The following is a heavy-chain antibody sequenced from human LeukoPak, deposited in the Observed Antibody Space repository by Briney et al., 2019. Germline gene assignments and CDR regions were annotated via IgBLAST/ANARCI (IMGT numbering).Heavy chain of an antibody. J-gene: IGHJ4*02. CDR2: INPNSGNT. CDR1: GYTFTGYY. V-gene: IGHV1-8*02. Sequence: WASVKVSCKASGYTFTGYYMHWVRQAPGQGLEWMGWINPNSGNTGYAQKFQGRVTITRNTSISTAYMDLSSLRSEDTAVYYCARGRKLPDYWGQGTLVSVSS. D-gene: IGHD1-26*01. CDR3: ARGRKLPDY.